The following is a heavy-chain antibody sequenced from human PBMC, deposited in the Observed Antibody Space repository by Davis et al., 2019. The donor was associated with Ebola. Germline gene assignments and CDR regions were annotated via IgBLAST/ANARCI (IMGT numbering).Heavy chain of an antibody. V-gene: IGHV1-2*02. CDR2: INPNSGGT. Sequence: ASVKVSCKASGYTFTGYYMHWVRQAPGQGLEWMGWINPNSGGTNYAQKFQGRVTMTRDTSISTAYLQWSSLKASDTAMYYCASQIQYSSSFDQWGQGTLVTVSS. CDR3: ASQIQYSSSFDQ. CDR1: GYTFTGYY. D-gene: IGHD6-19*01. J-gene: IGHJ4*02.